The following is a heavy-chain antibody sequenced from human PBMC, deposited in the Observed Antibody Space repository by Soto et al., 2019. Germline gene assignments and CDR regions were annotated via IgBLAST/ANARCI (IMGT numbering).Heavy chain of an antibody. CDR1: GFTFHRYG. CDR3: AKEGYCTGAGCPIGSHFDY. Sequence: QVQLVESGGGVVQPGRSLRLSCAASGFTFHRYGLHWVRQAPGKGLEWVAVIIYDGSRQYYADSVKGRFTVSRDNSNNALYLQTNSLRAEDTAVYYCAKEGYCTGAGCPIGSHFDYWGQGALVTVSS. V-gene: IGHV3-30*18. D-gene: IGHD2-8*02. J-gene: IGHJ4*02. CDR2: IIYDGSRQ.